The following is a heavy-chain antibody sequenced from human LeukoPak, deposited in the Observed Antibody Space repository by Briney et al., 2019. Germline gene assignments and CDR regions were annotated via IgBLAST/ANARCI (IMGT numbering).Heavy chain of an antibody. Sequence: GGSLRLSCAASGFTFDDYAMHWVRQAPGKGLEWVSGISWNSGSIGYADSVKGRFTISRDNAKNSLYLQMNSLRAGDTALYYCAKGMDSSGYYYKVFDYWGQGTLVTVSS. CDR3: AKGMDSSGYYYKVFDY. V-gene: IGHV3-9*01. CDR1: GFTFDDYA. J-gene: IGHJ4*02. CDR2: ISWNSGSI. D-gene: IGHD3-22*01.